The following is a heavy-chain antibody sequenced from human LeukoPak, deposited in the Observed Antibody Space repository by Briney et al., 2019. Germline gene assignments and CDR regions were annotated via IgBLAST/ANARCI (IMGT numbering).Heavy chain of an antibody. Sequence: PSETLSLTCAVYGGSFSGYYWSWIRQPPGKGLEWIGEINHSGSTNYNPSLKSRVTISVDTSKNQFSLKLSSVTAADTAVYHCARLRTRRGYSYGYWDFDYWGQGTLVTVSS. CDR2: INHSGST. V-gene: IGHV4-34*01. D-gene: IGHD5-18*01. CDR3: ARLRTRRGYSYGYWDFDY. J-gene: IGHJ4*02. CDR1: GGSFSGYY.